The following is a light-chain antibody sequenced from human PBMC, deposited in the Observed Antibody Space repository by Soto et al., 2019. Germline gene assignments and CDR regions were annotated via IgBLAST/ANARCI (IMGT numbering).Light chain of an antibody. V-gene: IGKV1-6*01. Sequence: AIQMTQSPSSLSASVGDSVTITCRASQGIRNDLGWYQQKPGKAPRLLIYIASSLHSGVPSRFSSSGSGTDFTLTISSLQPEDSATYFCLQDYDYPRTFGQGTKVEI. J-gene: IGKJ1*01. CDR2: IAS. CDR3: LQDYDYPRT. CDR1: QGIRND.